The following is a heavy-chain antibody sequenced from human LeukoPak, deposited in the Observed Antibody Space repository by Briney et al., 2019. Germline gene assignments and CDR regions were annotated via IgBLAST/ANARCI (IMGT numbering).Heavy chain of an antibody. D-gene: IGHD3-9*01. V-gene: IGHV4-34*01. CDR2: INHSGST. Sequence: PSETLSLTSALYGGSFSGYSSSWIREPPGKGLGWIGEINHSGSTHYNPPPTSRVTISVDTSKNQFSLKLSSVTAADTAVYYCARGEDILTGYFNYYYYGMDVWGKGTTVTVSS. CDR1: GGSFSGYS. J-gene: IGHJ6*04. CDR3: ARGEDILTGYFNYYYYGMDV.